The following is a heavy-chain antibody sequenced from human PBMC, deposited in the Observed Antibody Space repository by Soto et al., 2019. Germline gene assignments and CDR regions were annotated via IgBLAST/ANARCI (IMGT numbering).Heavy chain of an antibody. D-gene: IGHD6-13*01. CDR2: IYQSGST. Sequence: QVQLQESGPGLVKPSGTLSLTCAVSGGAISSSKWWSWVRQPPGKGLEWIGEIYQSGSTNYNPSLESRVRMSVDKSRNPVSLKLPSVSAADTAVYYCARASATIAAAAIFDYWGQGTLVTVSS. J-gene: IGHJ4*02. V-gene: IGHV4-4*02. CDR3: ARASATIAAAAIFDY. CDR1: GGAISSSKW.